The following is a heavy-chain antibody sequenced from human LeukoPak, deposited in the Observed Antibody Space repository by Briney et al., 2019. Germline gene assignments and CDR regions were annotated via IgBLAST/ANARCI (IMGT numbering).Heavy chain of an antibody. J-gene: IGHJ4*02. CDR2: ISSSGSTI. CDR1: GFTFDDYG. Sequence: PGGSLRLSCAASGFTFDDYGMSWVRQAPGKGLEWVSYISSSGSTIYYADSVKGRFTISRDNAKNSLYLQMNSLRAEDTAVYYCARVLGYCSSTSCYFDYWGQGTLVTVSS. CDR3: ARVLGYCSSTSCYFDY. V-gene: IGHV3-11*04. D-gene: IGHD2-2*01.